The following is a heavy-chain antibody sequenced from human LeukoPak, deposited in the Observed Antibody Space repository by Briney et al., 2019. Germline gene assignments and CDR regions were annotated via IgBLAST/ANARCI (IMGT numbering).Heavy chain of an antibody. J-gene: IGHJ3*02. Sequence: SETLSLTCTASGGSISSYYWSWIRQPPGKGLEWIGYIYYSGSTNYNPSLKSRVTISVDTSKYQFSLKLSSVTAADTAVYYCARGWYGSGSYFDIWGQGTMVTVSS. CDR1: GGSISSYY. CDR3: ARGWYGSGSYFDI. D-gene: IGHD3-10*01. V-gene: IGHV4-59*01. CDR2: IYYSGST.